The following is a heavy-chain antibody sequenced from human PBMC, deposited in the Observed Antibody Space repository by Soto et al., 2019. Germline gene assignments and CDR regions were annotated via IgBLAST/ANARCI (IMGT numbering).Heavy chain of an antibody. CDR1: GYSFTSYW. J-gene: IGHJ6*02. Sequence: RGESLKISCKGSGYSFTSYWIGWVRQMPGKGLEWMGIIYPGDSDTRYSPSFQGQVTISADKSISTAYLQWSSLKASDTAMYYCARSYSSSSWVVYGMDVWGQATTVTVSS. CDR3: ARSYSSSSWVVYGMDV. CDR2: IYPGDSDT. V-gene: IGHV5-51*01. D-gene: IGHD6-6*01.